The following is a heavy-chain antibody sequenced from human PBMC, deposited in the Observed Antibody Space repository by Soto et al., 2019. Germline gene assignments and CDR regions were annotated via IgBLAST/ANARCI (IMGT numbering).Heavy chain of an antibody. CDR1: GFTFSSYG. CDR3: ASDLGYCSGDLCPRLGIIDY. CDR2: IWYDGSNK. V-gene: IGHV3-33*01. Sequence: QVQLVESGGGVVQPGRSLRLSCAASGFTFSSYGMHWVRQAPGKGLEWVAVIWYDGSNKYYADSVKGRFTISRDNSKNTLYLQMNSLRAEDTAVYYCASDLGYCSGDLCPRLGIIDYWGQGTLVTVSS. D-gene: IGHD2-15*01. J-gene: IGHJ4*02.